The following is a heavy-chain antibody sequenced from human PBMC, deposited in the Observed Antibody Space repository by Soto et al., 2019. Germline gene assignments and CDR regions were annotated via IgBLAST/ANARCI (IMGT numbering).Heavy chain of an antibody. D-gene: IGHD4-17*01. CDR1: GFTFSSYA. Sequence: LRLSCAASGFTFSSYAMSWVRQAPGKGLEWVSAISGSGGSTYYADSVKGRFTISRDNSKNTLYLQMNSLRAEDTAVYYCAKGTTTVTTSLMDFGYWGQGTLVTVSS. V-gene: IGHV3-23*01. CDR3: AKGTTTVTTSLMDFGY. J-gene: IGHJ4*02. CDR2: ISGSGGST.